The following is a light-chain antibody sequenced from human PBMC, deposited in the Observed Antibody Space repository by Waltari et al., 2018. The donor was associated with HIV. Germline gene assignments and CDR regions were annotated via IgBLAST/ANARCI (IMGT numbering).Light chain of an antibody. V-gene: IGKV3-11*01. Sequence: DIVVTQSPATLSLSPGERATLSCRTSQSVGSLSAWYQQKPGQAPRLLIYDASNRATGIPARFSGSGSGTDFTLTISSLEPEDFALYYCQQRFNWVTFGGGTKVEIK. CDR2: DAS. CDR3: QQRFNWVT. J-gene: IGKJ4*01. CDR1: QSVGSL.